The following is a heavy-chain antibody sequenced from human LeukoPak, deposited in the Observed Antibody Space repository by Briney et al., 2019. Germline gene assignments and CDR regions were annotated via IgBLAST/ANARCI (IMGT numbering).Heavy chain of an antibody. D-gene: IGHD3-10*01. CDR2: ISRSSSYI. V-gene: IGHV3-21*01. Sequence: GGSLRLSCAASGFTFSSYRMNWVRQAPGKGLEWVSSISRSSSYINYVDSVKGRFTISRDNSKNTLYLQMNSLRAEDTAVYYCAKADSKYGNFRGWAFDIWGQGTMVTVSS. CDR3: AKADSKYGNFRGWAFDI. CDR1: GFTFSSYR. J-gene: IGHJ3*02.